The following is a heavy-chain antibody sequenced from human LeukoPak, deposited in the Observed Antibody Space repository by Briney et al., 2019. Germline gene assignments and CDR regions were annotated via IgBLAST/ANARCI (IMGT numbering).Heavy chain of an antibody. CDR3: ANDTYYYDSSGHRSGWFDP. J-gene: IGHJ5*02. CDR2: ICGSGGST. V-gene: IGHV3-23*01. D-gene: IGHD3-22*01. Sequence: PGGSLRLSCAASGFTFDDYAMSWVRQAPGKGLEWVSAICGSGGSTYYADSVKGRFTISRDNSKNTLYLQMNSLRAEDTAVYYCANDTYYYDSSGHRSGWFDPWGQGTLVTVSS. CDR1: GFTFDDYA.